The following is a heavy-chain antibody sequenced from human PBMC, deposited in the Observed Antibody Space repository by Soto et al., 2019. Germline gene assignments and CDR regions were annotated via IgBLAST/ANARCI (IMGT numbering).Heavy chain of an antibody. CDR1: GGSISSGGYS. J-gene: IGHJ4*02. CDR2: IYHSGST. Sequence: SETLSLTCAVSGGSISSGGYSWSWIRQPPGKGLEWIGYIYHSGSTYYNPSLKSRVTISVDRSKNQFSLKLSSVTAADTAVYYCARGHGLYGDYLDYWGQGTLVTVSS. CDR3: ARGHGLYGDYLDY. D-gene: IGHD4-17*01. V-gene: IGHV4-30-2*01.